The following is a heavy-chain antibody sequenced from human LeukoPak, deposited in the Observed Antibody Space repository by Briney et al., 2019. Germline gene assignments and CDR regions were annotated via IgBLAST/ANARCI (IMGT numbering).Heavy chain of an antibody. CDR3: ARPYGSGSYYPHYFDY. CDR1: GFTFSSCA. D-gene: IGHD3-10*01. J-gene: IGHJ4*02. V-gene: IGHV3-64*01. CDR2: ISSNGGST. Sequence: GGSLRLSCAASGFTFSSCAMHWVRQAPGKGLEYVSAISSNGGSTYYANSVKGRFTISRDNAKNSLYLPMNSLRAEDTAVYYCARPYGSGSYYPHYFDYWGQGTLVTVSS.